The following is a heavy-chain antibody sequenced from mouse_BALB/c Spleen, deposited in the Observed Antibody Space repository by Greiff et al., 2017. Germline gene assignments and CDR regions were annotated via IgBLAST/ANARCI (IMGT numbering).Heavy chain of an antibody. CDR3: AREDYRYAAMDY. D-gene: IGHD2-14*01. Sequence: EVKVVESGGGLVKPGGSLKLSCAASGFTFSDYYMYWVRQTPEKRLEWVATISDGGSYTYYPDSVKGRFTISRDNAKNNLYLQMSSLKSEDTAMYYCAREDYRYAAMDYWGQGTSVTVSS. V-gene: IGHV5-4*02. J-gene: IGHJ4*01. CDR2: ISDGGSYT. CDR1: GFTFSDYY.